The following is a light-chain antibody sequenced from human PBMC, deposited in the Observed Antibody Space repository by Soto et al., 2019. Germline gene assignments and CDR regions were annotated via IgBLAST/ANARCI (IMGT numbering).Light chain of an antibody. J-gene: IGKJ1*01. CDR3: QQYGSSPPT. Sequence: EIVLTQSPGTLSLSPGERATLSCRASQSVSRNSLAWYQQRPGQAPRLLIFGASSRATGIPDRVSGSGSGTDFTLTISRLEPEDFAVYYYQQYGSSPPTFGQGTKVEIK. CDR2: GAS. V-gene: IGKV3-20*01. CDR1: QSVSRNS.